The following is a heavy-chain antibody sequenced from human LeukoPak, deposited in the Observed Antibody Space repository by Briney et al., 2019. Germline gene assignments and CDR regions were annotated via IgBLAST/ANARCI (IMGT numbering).Heavy chain of an antibody. CDR3: ARVALGSWYFDL. D-gene: IGHD2-15*01. CDR2: ISTYNGNT. J-gene: IGHJ2*01. Sequence: ASVKVSCKASGYTFTTYAISWVRQAPGQGLEWMGWISTYNGNTNYAQKFQGRVTLTTDTSTSTAYMDLRSLRSDDTAVYHCARVALGSWYFDLWGRGTLVTVSS. CDR1: GYTFTTYA. V-gene: IGHV1-18*01.